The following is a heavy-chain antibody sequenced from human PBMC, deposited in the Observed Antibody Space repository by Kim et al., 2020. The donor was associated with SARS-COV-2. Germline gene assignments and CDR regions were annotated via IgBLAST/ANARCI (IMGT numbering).Heavy chain of an antibody. D-gene: IGHD1-7*01. CDR1: GGTFSSYA. CDR3: AREGGGGNNWNYSGYYYYGMDV. CDR2: IIPIFGTA. J-gene: IGHJ6*02. V-gene: IGHV1-69*13. Sequence: SVKVSCKASGGTFSSYAISWVRQAPGQGLEWMGGIIPIFGTANYAQKFQGRVTITADESTSTAYMELSSLRSEDTAVYYCAREGGGGNNWNYSGYYYYGMDVWGQGTTVTVSS.